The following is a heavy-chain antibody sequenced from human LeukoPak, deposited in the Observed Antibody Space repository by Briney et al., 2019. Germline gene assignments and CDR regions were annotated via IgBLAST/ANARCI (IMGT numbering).Heavy chain of an antibody. CDR2: INHSGST. V-gene: IGHV4-34*01. J-gene: IGHJ4*02. CDR1: GGSFSGYY. Sequence: PSETLSLTCAVYGGSFSGYYWSWIRQPPGKGLEWIGEINHSGSTNYNPSLKSRVTISVDTSKNQFSLKLSSVTAADTAVYYCASGRGRSKAIDYWGQGTLVTVSS. D-gene: IGHD2-2*02. CDR3: ASGRGRSKAIDY.